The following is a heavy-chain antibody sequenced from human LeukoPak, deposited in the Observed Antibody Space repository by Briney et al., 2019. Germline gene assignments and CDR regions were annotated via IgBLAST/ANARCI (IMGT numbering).Heavy chain of an antibody. Sequence: GGSLRLSCEASGFTFGSHAMYWVRQAPGKGLEWVAGIFGSGGSPHYADSVKGRFTVSRDNPRNTVYLQINSLRDDDTAVYYCGKTTVGYSSGQKPAWPVDFWGQGTLVTVSS. D-gene: IGHD5-18*01. CDR3: GKTTVGYSSGQKPAWPVDF. J-gene: IGHJ4*02. CDR1: GFTFGSHA. CDR2: IFGSGGSP. V-gene: IGHV3-23*01.